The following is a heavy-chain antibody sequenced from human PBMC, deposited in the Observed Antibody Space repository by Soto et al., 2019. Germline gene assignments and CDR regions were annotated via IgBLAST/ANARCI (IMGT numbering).Heavy chain of an antibody. D-gene: IGHD3-16*01. CDR2: INAGNGNT. V-gene: IGHV1-3*01. J-gene: IGHJ6*02. CDR1: GYTFTSYA. CDR3: ATDTLPLGHYYYYYGMDV. Sequence: SGAEVKKPGASVKVSCKASGYTFTSYAMHWVRQAPGQRLEWMGWINAGNGNTKYSQKFQGRVTITRDTSASTAYMELSSLRSEDTAVYYCATDTLPLGHYYYYYGMDVWGQGTTVTVSS.